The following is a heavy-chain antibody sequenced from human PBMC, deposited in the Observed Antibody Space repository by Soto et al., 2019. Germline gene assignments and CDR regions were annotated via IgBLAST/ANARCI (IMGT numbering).Heavy chain of an antibody. Sequence: QITLKESGPTLVKPTQPLTLTCTFSGFSLSTSGVGVGWIRQPPVKALEWLALIYWDDDKRYSPSLKSRLTITKDSSKNQVVLTMTNMDPVDTAIYYCAHIGPYCSGGRCSYYLDYWGQGTLVTVSS. CDR3: AHIGPYCSGGRCSYYLDY. CDR2: IYWDDDK. J-gene: IGHJ4*02. V-gene: IGHV2-5*02. CDR1: GFSLSTSGVG. D-gene: IGHD2-15*01.